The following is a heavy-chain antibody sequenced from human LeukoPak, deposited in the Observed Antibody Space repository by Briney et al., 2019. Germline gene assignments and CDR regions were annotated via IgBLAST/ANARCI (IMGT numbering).Heavy chain of an antibody. V-gene: IGHV3-21*01. J-gene: IGHJ4*02. CDR1: GFTFSSYS. D-gene: IGHD3-10*01. Sequence: GGSLRLSCAASGFTFSSYSMNWVRQAPGKGLEWVSSISSSSSYIYYADSMKGRFTIPRDNAKNSLYLQMNSLRAEDTAVYYCARGYDYYASGSYLFLDYWGQGTLVTVSS. CDR2: ISSSSSYI. CDR3: ARGYDYYASGSYLFLDY.